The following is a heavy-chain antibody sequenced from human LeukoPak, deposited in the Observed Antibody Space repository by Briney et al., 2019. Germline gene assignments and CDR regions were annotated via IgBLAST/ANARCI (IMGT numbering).Heavy chain of an antibody. D-gene: IGHD6-13*01. CDR2: ISYDGSNK. CDR1: GFTFSSYA. J-gene: IGHJ4*02. Sequence: GGSLRLSCAASGFTFSSYAMHWVRQAPGKGLEWVAVISYDGSNKYYADSVKGRFTISRDNSKNTLYLQMNGLRAEDTAVYYCARHREPYSSSWYDFDYWGQGTLVTVSS. V-gene: IGHV3-30-3*01. CDR3: ARHREPYSSSWYDFDY.